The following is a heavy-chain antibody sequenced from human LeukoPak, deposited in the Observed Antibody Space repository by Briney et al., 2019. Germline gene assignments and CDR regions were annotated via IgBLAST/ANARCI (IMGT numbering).Heavy chain of an antibody. Sequence: GGSLRLSCAVSGFTFSSYGMSWVRQAPGKGLEWVSGISGSGGNTYYADSVKGRFTISRDNSKNTLYLQMNSLRAEDTAVYYPLGYCSRTSCLDAFDIRGQGTMVTVSS. V-gene: IGHV3-23*01. J-gene: IGHJ3*02. CDR3: LGYCSRTSCLDAFDI. CDR1: GFTFSSYG. D-gene: IGHD2-2*01. CDR2: ISGSGGNT.